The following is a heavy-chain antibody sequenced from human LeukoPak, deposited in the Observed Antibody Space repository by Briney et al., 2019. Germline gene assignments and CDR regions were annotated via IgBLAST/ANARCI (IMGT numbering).Heavy chain of an antibody. D-gene: IGHD3-10*01. Sequence: SETLSLTCTVSGGSISSSSYYWGWIRQPPGKGLEWIGIIYYSGSTYYNPSLKSRVTISVDTSKNQFSLKLSSVTAADTAVYYCARDAPPSMVRGVIPFWGQGSLVTVSS. CDR2: IYYSGST. CDR3: ARDAPPSMVRGVIPF. CDR1: GGSISSSSYY. J-gene: IGHJ4*02. V-gene: IGHV4-39*07.